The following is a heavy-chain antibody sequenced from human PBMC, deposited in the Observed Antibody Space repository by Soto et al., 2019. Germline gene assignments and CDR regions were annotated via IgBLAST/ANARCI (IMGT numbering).Heavy chain of an antibody. D-gene: IGHD2-21*01. CDR3: ARGISLIVEVQRDAPDKYYFDS. CDR1: GGSFSGHF. CDR2: INHSGST. J-gene: IGHJ4*02. Sequence: QVQLQQWGAGLLKPSEPLSLTCAVYGGSFSGHFWSWIRQPPGKGLEWNGEINHSGSTNFNPSLKSRVTISVDTSKNQFSLKVNSLTAADTAVYYCARGISLIVEVQRDAPDKYYFDSWGQGTVVTVSS. V-gene: IGHV4-34*01.